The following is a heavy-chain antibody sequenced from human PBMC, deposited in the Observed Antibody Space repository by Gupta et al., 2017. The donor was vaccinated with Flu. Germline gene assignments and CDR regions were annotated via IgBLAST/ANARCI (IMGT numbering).Heavy chain of an antibody. V-gene: IGHV3-9*01. CDR2: ISWNSAHI. CDR1: GFRVDDYA. J-gene: IGHJ3*02. D-gene: IGHD2-15*01. Sequence: GFRVDDYAMHWVRQTPGKGLEWVSGISWNSAHIVYADSVKGRFTVSRDNAKNSLYLQMNSPRTEDTALYYCVKDIVGAPAWHGFDIWGQGAMVTVSS. CDR3: VKDIVGAPAWHGFDI.